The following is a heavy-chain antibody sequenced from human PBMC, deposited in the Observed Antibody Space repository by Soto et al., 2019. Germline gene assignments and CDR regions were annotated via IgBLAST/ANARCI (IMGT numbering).Heavy chain of an antibody. CDR1: GHSISSGYY. D-gene: IGHD5-12*01. V-gene: IGHV4-38-2*01. Sequence: PSETLSLTCAVSGHSISSGYYWGWIRQPPGKGLEWIGNVHHNENTYYNPSLKSRVTISLHTSKNQFPLKVSSVTAADTAVYYCARGADIMATTGDAFDIWGQGTMVTVSS. CDR2: VHHNENT. CDR3: ARGADIMATTGDAFDI. J-gene: IGHJ3*02.